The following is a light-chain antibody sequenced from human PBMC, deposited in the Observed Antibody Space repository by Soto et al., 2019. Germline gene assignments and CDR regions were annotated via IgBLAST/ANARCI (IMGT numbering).Light chain of an antibody. V-gene: IGLV2-23*02. CDR3: CSYPGSGILYV. Sequence: QAVLTQPASVSGSPGQSITISCTGTSSDVGSYNLVSWYQQHPGKAPKLMIYEVSKRPSGVSNRFSGSKSGNTASLTISGLQAEDEADYYCCSYPGSGILYVFGTGTKVTAL. CDR1: SSDVGSYNL. CDR2: EVS. J-gene: IGLJ1*01.